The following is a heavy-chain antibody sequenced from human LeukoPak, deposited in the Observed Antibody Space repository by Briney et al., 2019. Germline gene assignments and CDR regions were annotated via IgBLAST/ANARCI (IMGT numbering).Heavy chain of an antibody. Sequence: GASVKVSCKASAYTFTSYDINWVRQATGQGLEWMGWMNPNSGNTGYAQKFQGRVTMTRNTSISTAYMELSSLRSEDTAVYYCARGHKGRGQFDYWGQGTLVTVSS. CDR2: MNPNSGNT. CDR1: AYTFTSYD. V-gene: IGHV1-8*01. CDR3: ARGHKGRGQFDY. J-gene: IGHJ4*02.